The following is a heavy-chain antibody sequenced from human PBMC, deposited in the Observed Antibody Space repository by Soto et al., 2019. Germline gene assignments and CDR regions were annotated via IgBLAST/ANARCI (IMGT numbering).Heavy chain of an antibody. CDR3: SKGYGSGWDYHDN. CDR1: GLSVTNNY. Sequence: VGSLRLSCAASGLSVTNNYMSWVRQRPGKGLEWVSAISGSGGSTYYADSVKGRFTISRDNSKNTLYLQVNSLRVEDTAVYYWSKGYGSGWDYHDNWAQGAPVTVYS. D-gene: IGHD2-15*01. J-gene: IGHJ4*02. CDR2: ISGSGGST. V-gene: IGHV3-23*01.